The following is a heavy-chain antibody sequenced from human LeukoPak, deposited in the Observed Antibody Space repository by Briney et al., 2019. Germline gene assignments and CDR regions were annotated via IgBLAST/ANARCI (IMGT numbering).Heavy chain of an antibody. CDR3: ARARTLAARFIDY. CDR2: VRYSGTT. CDR1: CGSISSSSFY. V-gene: IGHV4-39*01. Sequence: SETLSLTCTVSCGSISSSSFYWGWLRRPPGKGLEWIGSVRYSGTTYYNPSLKSRLTMSVDTSKNQFSLRLSSVTAADTAVYYCARARTLAARFIDYWGQGTLVTVSS. J-gene: IGHJ4*02. D-gene: IGHD6-6*01.